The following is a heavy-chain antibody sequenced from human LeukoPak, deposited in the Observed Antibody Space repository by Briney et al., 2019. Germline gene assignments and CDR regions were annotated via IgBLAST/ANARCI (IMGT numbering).Heavy chain of an antibody. V-gene: IGHV1-18*04. CDR3: ARGSGLVGSTTIYY. CDR2: ISVYNGNT. J-gene: IGHJ4*02. CDR1: GYTFTGYY. D-gene: IGHD1-26*01. Sequence: ASVKVSCKASGYTFTGYYMHWVRQAPGQGLEWMGWISVYNGNTKNAQKLQGRVTLTTDTFTSTAYMELRSLRSDDTAVYYCARGSGLVGSTTIYYWGQGTLVTVSS.